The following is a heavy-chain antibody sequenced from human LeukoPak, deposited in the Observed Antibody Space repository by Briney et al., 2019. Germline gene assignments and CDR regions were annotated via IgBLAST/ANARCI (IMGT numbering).Heavy chain of an antibody. CDR1: GGSIRSYY. CDR3: ARGQTATLYYYYYMDV. V-gene: IGHV4-59*01. CDR2: IYYSGST. D-gene: IGHD5-18*01. J-gene: IGHJ6*03. Sequence: SETLSLTCAVSGGSIRSYYWSWIWQPPGRGLEWIGYIYYSGSTNYNPSLKSRVTISVDTSKNQFSLKLSSVTAADTAVYYCARGQTATLYYYYYMDVWGKGTTVTVSS.